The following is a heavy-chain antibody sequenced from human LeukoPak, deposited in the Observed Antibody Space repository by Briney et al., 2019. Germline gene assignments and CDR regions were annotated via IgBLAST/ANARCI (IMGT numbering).Heavy chain of an antibody. V-gene: IGHV3-7*01. CDR3: AREGSDWNYYYYMDV. CDR2: IKQDGSEK. J-gene: IGHJ6*03. D-gene: IGHD6-19*01. Sequence: GGFLRLSCAASGFTFSSYWMSWVRQAPGKGLERVANIKQDGSEKYYVDSVKGRFTISRDNAKNSLYVQMNALRAEDTAVYYCAREGSDWNYYYYMDVWGKGTTVTISS. CDR1: GFTFSSYW.